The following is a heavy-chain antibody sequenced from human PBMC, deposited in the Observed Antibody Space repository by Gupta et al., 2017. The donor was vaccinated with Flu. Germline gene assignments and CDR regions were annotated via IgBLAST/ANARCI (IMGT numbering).Heavy chain of an antibody. Sequence: QVQLVESGGGVVQPGRSLRLSCAASGFTFSSYGMHWVRQAPGKGLEWVAVISYDGSNKYYADSVKGRFTISRDNSKNTLYLQMNSLRAEDTAVYYCAKRGEDSSSWLAFYYYYGMDVWGQGTTVTVSS. CDR2: ISYDGSNK. J-gene: IGHJ6*02. CDR1: GFTFSSYG. D-gene: IGHD6-13*01. CDR3: AKRGEDSSSWLAFYYYYGMDV. V-gene: IGHV3-30*18.